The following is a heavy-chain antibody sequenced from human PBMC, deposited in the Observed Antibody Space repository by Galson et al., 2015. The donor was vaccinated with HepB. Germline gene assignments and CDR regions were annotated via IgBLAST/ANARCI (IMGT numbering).Heavy chain of an antibody. CDR2: IIPILGIA. V-gene: IGHV1-69*04. Sequence: SVKVSCKASGGTFSSYAISWVRQAPGQGLGWMGRIIPILGIANYAQKFQGRVTITADKSTSTAYMELSSLRSEDTAVYYCARGGFIVVVPAALGVHDAFEIWGQGTMVTVSS. D-gene: IGHD2-2*01. CDR3: ARGGFIVVVPAALGVHDAFEI. CDR1: GGTFSSYA. J-gene: IGHJ3*02.